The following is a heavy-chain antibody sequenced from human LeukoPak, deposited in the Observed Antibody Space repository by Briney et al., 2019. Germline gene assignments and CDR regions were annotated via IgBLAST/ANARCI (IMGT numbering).Heavy chain of an antibody. Sequence: VGSLRLSCAASGFTFSSYWMSWVRQSPGKGLEWVANIKQDGSEKYYVDSVKGRFTISRDNAKNSLYLQMNSLRAEDTAVYYCAREVSYGGPDTYYYYYYGMDVWGQGTTVTVSS. D-gene: IGHD4-23*01. CDR3: AREVSYGGPDTYYYYYYGMDV. CDR1: GFTFSSYW. V-gene: IGHV3-7*03. CDR2: IKQDGSEK. J-gene: IGHJ6*02.